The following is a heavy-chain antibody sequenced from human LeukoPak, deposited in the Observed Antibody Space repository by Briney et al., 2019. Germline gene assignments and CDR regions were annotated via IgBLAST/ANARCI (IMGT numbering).Heavy chain of an antibody. Sequence: GGSLRLSCAASGFTFSSYGMHWVRQAPGKGLEWVAVISYDGSNKYYADYVKGRFTISRDNSKNTLYLQMNSLRAEDTAVYYCAKEGGYNHAPLLYYGMDVWGQGTTVTVSS. CDR2: ISYDGSNK. D-gene: IGHD5-24*01. J-gene: IGHJ6*02. CDR1: GFTFSSYG. V-gene: IGHV3-30*18. CDR3: AKEGGYNHAPLLYYGMDV.